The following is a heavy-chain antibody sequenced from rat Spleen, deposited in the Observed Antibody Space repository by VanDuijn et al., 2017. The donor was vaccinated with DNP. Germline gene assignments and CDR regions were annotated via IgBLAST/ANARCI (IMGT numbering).Heavy chain of an antibody. CDR1: GFTFSDYY. J-gene: IGHJ2*01. D-gene: IGHD1-4*01. V-gene: IGHV5-22*01. CDR3: ARHVLPLRVWDY. Sequence: EVQLVESGGGFVQPGRSLKLSCVASGFTFSDYYMAWVRQAPAKGLAWVAYINYDGGRTYYGDSVRGRFTISRDIVKNILYLQMNSLRSEDMATYYCARHVLPLRVWDYWGQGVMVTVSS. CDR2: INYDGGRT.